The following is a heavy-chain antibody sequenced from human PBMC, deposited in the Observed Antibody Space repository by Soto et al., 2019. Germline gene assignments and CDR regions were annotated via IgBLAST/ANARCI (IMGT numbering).Heavy chain of an antibody. J-gene: IGHJ1*01. CDR2: ISAYNGNT. Sequence: QVQLVQSGAEVKKPGASVKVSCKASGHTFTSYGISWVRQAPGQGLEWMGWISAYNGNTNYAQKLQGRVTMTTDTSTSTAYMELRSLRSDDTAVYYCARVYYDSSGYYRAEYFQHWGQGTLVTVSS. V-gene: IGHV1-18*04. CDR1: GHTFTSYG. CDR3: ARVYYDSSGYYRAEYFQH. D-gene: IGHD3-22*01.